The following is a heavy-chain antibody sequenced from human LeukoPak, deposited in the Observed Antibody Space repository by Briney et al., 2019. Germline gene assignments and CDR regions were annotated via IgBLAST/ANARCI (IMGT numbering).Heavy chain of an antibody. Sequence: GESLKISCRGSGYSFTTYWIGWVRQMPGKGLEWMGIIYPGDSDTRYSPFFQGQVTISADKFISTAYLQWSSLKASDTAMYYCARGRGELREHYFDYWGQGTLVTVSS. J-gene: IGHJ4*02. CDR2: IYPGDSDT. CDR3: ARGRGELREHYFDY. V-gene: IGHV5-51*01. D-gene: IGHD3-16*01. CDR1: GYSFTTYW.